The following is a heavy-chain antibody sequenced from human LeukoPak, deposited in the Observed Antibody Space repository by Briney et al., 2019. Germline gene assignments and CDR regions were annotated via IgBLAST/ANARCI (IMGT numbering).Heavy chain of an antibody. Sequence: ASVKVSCKASGHSFTNYGFSWVRQAPGQGLEWMGWISADKGNTNYAQKFQGRAIMTTDTSTSTAYMELRSLTSDDTAVYYCAKQRGATWWDLVDLWGQGTPVTVSS. CDR3: AKQRGATWWDLVDL. CDR2: ISADKGNT. V-gene: IGHV1-18*01. J-gene: IGHJ5*02. D-gene: IGHD1-26*01. CDR1: GHSFTNYG.